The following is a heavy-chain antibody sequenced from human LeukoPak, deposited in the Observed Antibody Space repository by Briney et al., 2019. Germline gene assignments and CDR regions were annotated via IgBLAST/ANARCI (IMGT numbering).Heavy chain of an antibody. CDR2: IIPIFGTA. Sequence: SVKVSCKASGGTFSSYAISWVRQAPGQGLEWMGGIIPIFGTANYAQKFQGRVTITADESTSTAYMELSSLRSEDKAVYYCARAQYYYGSENWFDPWGQGTLVTVSS. CDR3: ARAQYYYGSENWFDP. V-gene: IGHV1-69*13. J-gene: IGHJ5*02. CDR1: GGTFSSYA. D-gene: IGHD3-10*01.